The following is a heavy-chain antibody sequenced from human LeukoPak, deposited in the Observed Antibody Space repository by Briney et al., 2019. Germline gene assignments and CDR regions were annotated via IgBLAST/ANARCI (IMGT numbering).Heavy chain of an antibody. V-gene: IGHV5-51*01. D-gene: IGHD5-12*01. Sequence: GESPKISCKGSGYSFTSYWIGWVRQMPGKGLEWMGIIYPDDSDTRYSPSFQGQVTISADKSISTAYLQWSSLKASDTAMYYCARDGYSGSYGMDVWGQGTTVTVSS. CDR1: GYSFTSYW. CDR2: IYPDDSDT. J-gene: IGHJ6*02. CDR3: ARDGYSGSYGMDV.